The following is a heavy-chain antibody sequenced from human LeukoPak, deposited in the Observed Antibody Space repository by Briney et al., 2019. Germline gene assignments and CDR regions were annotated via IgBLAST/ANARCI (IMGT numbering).Heavy chain of an antibody. V-gene: IGHV4-39*01. CDR2: IYYRGST. CDR3: ARHRNSGSYFHFDY. CDR1: GGSISGSSYY. D-gene: IGHD1-26*01. Sequence: SETLSLTCSVSGGSISGSSYYWGWIRQPPGKGLEWIGNIYYRGSTYYNPSLKSRVIMSIDTSKNQFSLKVNSVTATDTAVYYCARHRNSGSYFHFDYWGQGTLVTVSS. J-gene: IGHJ4*02.